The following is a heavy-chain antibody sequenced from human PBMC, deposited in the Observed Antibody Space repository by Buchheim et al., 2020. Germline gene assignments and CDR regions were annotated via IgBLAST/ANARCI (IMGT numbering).Heavy chain of an antibody. J-gene: IGHJ4*02. CDR1: GFTFSSYG. V-gene: IGHV3-33*06. Sequence: QVQLVESGGGVVQPGRSLRLSCAASGFTFSSYGMHWVRQAPGKGLEWVAVIWHDGSNKYHADSVKGRFTISRDNSRNTLYLQMNSLRAEDTAVYYCAKDLSEWELLPTFFDYWGQGTL. CDR2: IWHDGSNK. D-gene: IGHD1-26*01. CDR3: AKDLSEWELLPTFFDY.